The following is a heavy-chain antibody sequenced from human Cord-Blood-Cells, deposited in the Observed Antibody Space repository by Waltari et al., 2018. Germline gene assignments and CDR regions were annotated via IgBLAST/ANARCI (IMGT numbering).Heavy chain of an antibody. J-gene: IGHJ4*02. CDR1: GFTFDDYA. D-gene: IGHD6-19*01. V-gene: IGHV3-43*02. CDR3: ESRIAVDY. CDR2: ISGDGGST. Sequence: ELQLVEYGGGVVQPGGSLRLSCAASGFTFDDYAMHWVHQAPGKGLEWVSLISGDGGSTYYADSVKGRFTMSRDKSKNALYLQMNSLRTEDTALYYCESRIAVDYWGQGTLVTVSS.